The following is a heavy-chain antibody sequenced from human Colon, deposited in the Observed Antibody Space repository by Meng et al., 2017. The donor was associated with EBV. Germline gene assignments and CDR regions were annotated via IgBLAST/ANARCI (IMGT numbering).Heavy chain of an antibody. J-gene: IGHJ4*02. Sequence: QVQLQESGPGLVKPSGXLSLTFAVSGGSISRSDWWSWVRQPPGKGLEWIGETSHSGSTDYSPSLKSRVTISLDKSKNQLSLKLNSVTAADTAVYYCASSDYYRSDYWGQGTLVTVSS. D-gene: IGHD3-22*01. V-gene: IGHV4-4*02. CDR3: ASSDYYRSDY. CDR1: GGSISRSDW. CDR2: TSHSGST.